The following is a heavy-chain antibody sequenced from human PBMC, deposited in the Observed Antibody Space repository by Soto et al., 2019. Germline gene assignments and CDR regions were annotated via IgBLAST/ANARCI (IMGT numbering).Heavy chain of an antibody. CDR3: ARREATDGVLDF. CDR1: GFTFSIYW. CDR2: INGDGSAT. V-gene: IGHV3-74*01. Sequence: GWSLRLSCAASGFTFSIYWMHWVRQAPGKGLVWVSRINGDGSATNYADSVKGRFTISRDNAKNTLHLQMNSLRAEDTALYYCARREATDGVLDFWGQGTLVTVSS. J-gene: IGHJ4*02. D-gene: IGHD1-26*01.